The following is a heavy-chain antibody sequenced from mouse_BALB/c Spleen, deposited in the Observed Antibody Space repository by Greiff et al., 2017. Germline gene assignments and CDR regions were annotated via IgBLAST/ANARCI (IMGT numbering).Heavy chain of an antibody. CDR2: ISTYYGDA. CDR3: ARGVYYGNYYAMDY. J-gene: IGHJ4*01. CDR1: GYTFTDYA. D-gene: IGHD1-2*01. V-gene: IGHV1S137*01. Sequence: QVQLQQSGAELVRPGISVKISCKGSGYTFTDYAMHWVKQSHAKSLEWIGVISTYYGDASYNQKFKGKATMTVDKSSSTAYMELARLTSEDSAIYYCARGVYYGNYYAMDYWGQGTSVTVSS.